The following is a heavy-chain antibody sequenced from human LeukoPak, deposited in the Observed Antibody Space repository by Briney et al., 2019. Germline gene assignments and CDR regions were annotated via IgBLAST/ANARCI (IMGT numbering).Heavy chain of an antibody. CDR1: GFIFRNYW. J-gene: IGHJ5*02. CDR2: IKHDGSAK. V-gene: IGHV3-7*01. D-gene: IGHD4-17*01. Sequence: GGSLRLSCAAAGFIFRNYWMGWVRQAPGKGLEWVANIKHDGSAKYYVDSVNGRFTISRDNAKKLVYLQMNSLRVEDTAVYYCARDPLSPDYGDLDPWGQGTLVTVSS. CDR3: ARDPLSPDYGDLDP.